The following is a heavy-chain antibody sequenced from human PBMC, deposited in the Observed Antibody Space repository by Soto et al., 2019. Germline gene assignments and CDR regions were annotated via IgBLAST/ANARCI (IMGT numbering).Heavy chain of an antibody. Sequence: SVKVSCKASGGTLSSYTISWVRQAPGQGLEWMGRIIPILGIANYAQKFQGRVTITADKSTSTAYMELSSLRSEDTAVYYCASGIVVVPAAISDDGALGYYVYWGQGTLVTVSS. CDR3: ASGIVVVPAAISDDGALGYYVY. D-gene: IGHD2-2*01. CDR2: IIPILGIA. V-gene: IGHV1-69*02. CDR1: GGTLSSYT. J-gene: IGHJ4*02.